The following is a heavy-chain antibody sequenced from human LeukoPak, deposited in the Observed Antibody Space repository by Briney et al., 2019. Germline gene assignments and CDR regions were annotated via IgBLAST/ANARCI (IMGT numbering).Heavy chain of an antibody. V-gene: IGHV3-21*01. J-gene: IGHJ5*02. Sequence: GGSLRLSCAASGFTFSSYSRNWVRQAPGKGLEWVSSISSSSSYIYYADSVKGRFTISRDNAKNSLYLQMNSLRAEDTAVYYCARAGSSSWYGVGWFDPWGEGTLVTVSS. CDR1: GFTFSSYS. CDR3: ARAGSSSWYGVGWFDP. D-gene: IGHD6-13*01. CDR2: ISSSSSYI.